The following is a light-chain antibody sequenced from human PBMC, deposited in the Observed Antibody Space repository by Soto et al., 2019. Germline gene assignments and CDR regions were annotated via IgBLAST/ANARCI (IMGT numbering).Light chain of an antibody. V-gene: IGKV3-20*01. CDR2: GAS. CDR3: QQYGGSPRT. J-gene: IGKJ1*01. CDR1: QTISSF. Sequence: VLTQSPATLSVSPGEWATLSCRASQTISSFLAWYQQKRGQAPRLLIHGASNRATGIPDRFSGSGSGTDFTLTITRLEPEDFAVYYCQQYGGSPRTFGQGTKVDIK.